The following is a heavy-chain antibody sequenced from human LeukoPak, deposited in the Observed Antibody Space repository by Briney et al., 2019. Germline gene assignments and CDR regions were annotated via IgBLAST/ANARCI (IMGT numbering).Heavy chain of an antibody. D-gene: IGHD5-18*01. CDR2: INPNSGGT. Sequence: ASVKVSCKASGYTFTGYYMHWVRQAPGQGLEWMGWINPNSGGTNYAQKFQGRVTMTRDTSTSTVYMELSSLRSEDTAVYYCAREGTSNLIRIQLWKTREYYFDYWGQGTLVTVSS. CDR3: AREGTSNLIRIQLWKTREYYFDY. V-gene: IGHV1-2*02. CDR1: GYTFTGYY. J-gene: IGHJ4*02.